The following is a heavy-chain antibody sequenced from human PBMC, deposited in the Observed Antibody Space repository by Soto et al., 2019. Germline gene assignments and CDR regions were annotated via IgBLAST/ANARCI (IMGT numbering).Heavy chain of an antibody. D-gene: IGHD3-22*01. CDR1: GFTFSTYW. CDR2: IRSKTNSYAT. Sequence: EVQLVESGGGLVQPGGSLRLSCAASGFTFSTYWMHWVRQASGKGLEWVGRIRSKTNSYATAYAASVKGRFTISRDDSKDTAYLQMNSLKTEDTAVYYCTRDPRNYYDSIGSANWFDPWGQGTLVTVSS. CDR3: TRDPRNYYDSIGSANWFDP. V-gene: IGHV3-73*02. J-gene: IGHJ5*02.